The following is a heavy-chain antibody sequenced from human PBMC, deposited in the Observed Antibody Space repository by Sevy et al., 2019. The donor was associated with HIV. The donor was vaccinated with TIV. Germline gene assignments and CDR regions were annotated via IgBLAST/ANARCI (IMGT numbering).Heavy chain of an antibody. J-gene: IGHJ4*02. V-gene: IGHV1-46*01. CDR2: IKPSGETT. D-gene: IGHD1-1*01. Sequence: ASVKVSCKASGYTFTSYYIHCVRQAPGQGLEWMGIIKPSGETTKYAQKFQGRLTLTKDTSTSTVYMELSSLRSEDTAVYFCARDVSLGTTDGYYFDFWGQGTLVTVSS. CDR3: ARDVSLGTTDGYYFDF. CDR1: GYTFTSYY.